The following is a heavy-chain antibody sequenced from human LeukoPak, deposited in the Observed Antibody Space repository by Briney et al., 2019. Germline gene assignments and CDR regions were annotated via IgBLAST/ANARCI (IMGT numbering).Heavy chain of an antibody. Sequence: QSGGSLRLSCTASGFTFSSYGMHWVRQAPGKGLEWVAFIRYDGSNKYYAGSVKGRFTISRDNSKNTLYPQMNSLRAEDTAVYYCGSAVVAARMADYWGQGTLVTVSS. CDR3: GSAVVAARMADY. V-gene: IGHV3-30*02. CDR1: GFTFSSYG. CDR2: IRYDGSNK. D-gene: IGHD2-15*01. J-gene: IGHJ4*02.